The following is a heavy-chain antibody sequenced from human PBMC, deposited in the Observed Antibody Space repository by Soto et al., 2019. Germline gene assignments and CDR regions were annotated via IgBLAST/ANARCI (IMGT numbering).Heavy chain of an antibody. CDR2: TYYRSKWYN. Sequence: QVQLQQSGPGLVKPSQTLSLTCAISGDSVSSNSAAWNWIRQSPSRGLEWLGRTYYRSKWYNDYXXPVKSRITINXXTXKXXFALQLNSVTPEDTAVYYCAREWGRMTTVTTHLDYWGQGTLVTVSS. J-gene: IGHJ4*02. CDR3: AREWGRMTTVTTHLDY. D-gene: IGHD4-4*01. CDR1: GDSVSSNSAA. V-gene: IGHV6-1*01.